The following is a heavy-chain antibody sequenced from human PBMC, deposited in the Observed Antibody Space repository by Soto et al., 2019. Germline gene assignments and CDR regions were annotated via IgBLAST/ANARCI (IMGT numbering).Heavy chain of an antibody. J-gene: IGHJ6*02. D-gene: IGHD6-13*01. CDR3: ARDQEAGSFFPYYYGMDV. CDR2: ISSSGSTI. Sequence: GSLRLSCATSGFTFSSYEMNWVRQAPGKGLEWVSYISSSGSTIYYADSVKGRFTISRDNAKNSLYLQMDSLRAEDTAVYYCARDQEAGSFFPYYYGMDVWGQGTTVTVSS. CDR1: GFTFSSYE. V-gene: IGHV3-48*03.